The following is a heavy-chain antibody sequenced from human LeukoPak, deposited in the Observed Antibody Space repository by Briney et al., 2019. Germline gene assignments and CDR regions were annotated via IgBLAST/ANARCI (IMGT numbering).Heavy chain of an antibody. CDR2: MNPNRGYT. Sequence: VASVKVSCKASGYSFTSYDINWVRQATGQGLEWMGWMNPNRGYTGYAQRFQGRITMTRNTSISTVYMELSSLRFEDTAIYYCARMTYDGSGPNPNWFDPWGQGTLVTVSS. CDR3: ARMTYDGSGPNPNWFDP. D-gene: IGHD3-22*01. CDR1: GYSFTSYD. V-gene: IGHV1-8*01. J-gene: IGHJ5*02.